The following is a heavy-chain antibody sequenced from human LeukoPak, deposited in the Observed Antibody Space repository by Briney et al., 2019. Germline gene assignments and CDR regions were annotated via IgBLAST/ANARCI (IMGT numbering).Heavy chain of an antibody. D-gene: IGHD2-8*01. CDR1: GGSITSTNW. CDR3: SRENGAFSPFGY. Sequence: PWGTLSLTCGVSGGSITSTNWWSWVRQPPGQGLEWIGEVSLSGLTNYNPSLSSRIIMALDTSKNHLSLHLTSVTAADTAVYYCSRENGAFSPFGYWGQGYLVTVLS. V-gene: IGHV4-4*02. J-gene: IGHJ4*02. CDR2: VSLSGLT.